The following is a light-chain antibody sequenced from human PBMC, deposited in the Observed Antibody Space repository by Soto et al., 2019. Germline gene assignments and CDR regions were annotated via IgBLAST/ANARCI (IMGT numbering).Light chain of an antibody. V-gene: IGLV1-47*01. CDR2: RNN. CDR3: AAWDDSLDVV. Sequence: QSVLTQPPSASGTPGQRVTISCSGSSSNIGSNYVYWYQQLPGTAPKLLIYRNNQRPSGVPDRFSGSKSGTSAPLAISGLRSEDEADYYCAAWDDSLDVVFGGGTKVTVL. J-gene: IGLJ2*01. CDR1: SSNIGSNY.